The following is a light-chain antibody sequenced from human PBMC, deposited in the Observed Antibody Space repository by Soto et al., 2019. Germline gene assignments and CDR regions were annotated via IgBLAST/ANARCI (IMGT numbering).Light chain of an antibody. CDR1: QSVLYSSNNKNY. V-gene: IGKV4-1*01. Sequence: DIVMTQSPDSLAVSLGERATINCKSSQSVLYSSNNKNYLAWYQQKPGQPPKLLIYWASTRESGVPDRFSGSGSGTDFTLTISSLQAEDVAVYYCQQDYSSLSWTFGQGTKVEIK. CDR2: WAS. CDR3: QQDYSSLSWT. J-gene: IGKJ1*01.